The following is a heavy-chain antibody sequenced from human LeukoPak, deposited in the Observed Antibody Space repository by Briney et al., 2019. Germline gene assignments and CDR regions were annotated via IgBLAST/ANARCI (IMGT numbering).Heavy chain of an antibody. CDR2: IQYDGSNE. V-gene: IGHV3-30-3*01. CDR3: ARDGGLYSVVRGADYNCFDY. Sequence: GRSLRLSCAASGFTFSSYAMHWVRQAPGKGLEWVAFIQYDGSNEYYADSVKGRFTVSRDNSKYTVYLQMNSLRPEDTAVYYCARDGGLYSVVRGADYNCFDYWGQGTLVTVSS. J-gene: IGHJ4*02. CDR1: GFTFSSYA. D-gene: IGHD3-10*01.